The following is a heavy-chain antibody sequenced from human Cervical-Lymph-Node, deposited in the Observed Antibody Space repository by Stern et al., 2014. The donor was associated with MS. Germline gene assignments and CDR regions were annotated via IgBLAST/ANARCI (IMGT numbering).Heavy chain of an antibody. Sequence: EVQLLESGGGLVQPGRSLRLSCAASGFTFDDYAMHWVRQAPGKGLEWVSGISWNSGSIDYADSVKGRFTISRDNAKNSLDLQMKSLGAEDTALYYCAKDITSSFGYTYGYGMDVWGHGTTVIVSS. V-gene: IGHV3-9*01. CDR3: AKDITSSFGYTYGYGMDV. D-gene: IGHD5-18*01. CDR2: ISWNSGSI. CDR1: GFTFDDYA. J-gene: IGHJ6*02.